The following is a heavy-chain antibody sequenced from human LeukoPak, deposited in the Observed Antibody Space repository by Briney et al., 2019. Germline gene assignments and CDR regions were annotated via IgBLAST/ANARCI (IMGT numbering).Heavy chain of an antibody. J-gene: IGHJ4*02. CDR3: PRGIAAAGDY. CDR2: IYYSGST. D-gene: IGHD6-13*01. Sequence: PSETLSLTCTVSGGSISSSSYYWGWIRQPPGKGLEWIGSIYYSGSTYYNPSLKSRVTISVDTSKNQFSLKLSSVTAADTAVYYSPRGIAAAGDYWGQGTLVTVSS. V-gene: IGHV4-39*07. CDR1: GGSISSSSYY.